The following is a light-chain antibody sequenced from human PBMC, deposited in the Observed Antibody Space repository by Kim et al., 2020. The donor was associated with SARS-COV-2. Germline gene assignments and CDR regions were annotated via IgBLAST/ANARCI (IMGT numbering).Light chain of an antibody. J-gene: IGKJ3*01. CDR3: MQGTNWPFT. CDR2: KVS. CDR1: QCLVYSDVNTY. Sequence: PASIACRSSQCLVYSDVNTYLNWFHQRPGQSPRRLIYKVSNRDSGVPDRFSGSGSGTDFTLQISRVEAEDVGVYYCMQGTNWPFTFGPGTKVDIK. V-gene: IGKV2-30*01.